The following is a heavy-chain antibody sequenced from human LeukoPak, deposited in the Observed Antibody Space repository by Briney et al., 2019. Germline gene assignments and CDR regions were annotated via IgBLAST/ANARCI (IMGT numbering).Heavy chain of an antibody. V-gene: IGHV3-30*03. CDR2: ISYDGSNK. CDR3: RAVAGSDY. D-gene: IGHD6-19*01. J-gene: IGHJ4*02. CDR1: GFTFSSYG. Sequence: GGSLRLSCAASGFTFSSYGMHWVRQAPGKGLEWVAVISYDGSNKYYADSVKGRFTISRDNSKNTLYLQMSSLRAEDTAVYYCRAVAGSDYWGQGTLVTVSS.